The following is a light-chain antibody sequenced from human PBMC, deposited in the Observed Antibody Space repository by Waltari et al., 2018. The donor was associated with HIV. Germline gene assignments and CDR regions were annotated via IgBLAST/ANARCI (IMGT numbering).Light chain of an antibody. CDR2: DVS. V-gene: IGLV2-14*03. CDR3: SSYTSSSTLT. CDR1: SSDVGGYNY. J-gene: IGLJ3*02. Sequence: QSALTQPASMSGSPGQSITISCTATSSDVGGYNYFSWYQQHPDKAPKLMIYDVSNLPSGVSNRFSGSKSGNTASLTISGLQADDEGDYYCSSYTSSSTLTFGGGTKLTVL.